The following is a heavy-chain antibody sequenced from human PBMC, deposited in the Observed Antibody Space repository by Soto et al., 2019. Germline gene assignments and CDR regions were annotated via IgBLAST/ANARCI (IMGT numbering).Heavy chain of an antibody. CDR1: GFTFDSYA. J-gene: IGHJ6*02. Sequence: GGSLRLSCLASGFTFDSYAMNWIRQAPGKGLEWVSVISGGGTSTYYADSVKGRFTVSRDNSKNTMYLQMNSLSAEDTGVYYCAKERCVYDCGVVPAATLIRRPGWGQGTTVTVAS. CDR2: ISGGGTST. V-gene: IGHV3-23*01. D-gene: IGHD2-2*01. CDR3: AKERCVYDCGVVPAATLIRRPG.